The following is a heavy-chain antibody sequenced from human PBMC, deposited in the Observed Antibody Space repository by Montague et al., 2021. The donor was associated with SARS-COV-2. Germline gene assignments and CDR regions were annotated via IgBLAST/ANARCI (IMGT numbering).Heavy chain of an antibody. Sequence: SETLSLTCTVSGGSISSYYWSWIRQPPGKGLEWIGYIYYSGSTNYNPSLKSRVTISVDTSKNQFPLKLSSVTAADTAVYYCARDRRFLERPGLYYYYGMDVWGQGTTVTVSS. CDR1: GGSISSYY. D-gene: IGHD3-3*01. J-gene: IGHJ6*02. CDR2: IYYSGST. V-gene: IGHV4-59*01. CDR3: ARDRRFLERPGLYYYYGMDV.